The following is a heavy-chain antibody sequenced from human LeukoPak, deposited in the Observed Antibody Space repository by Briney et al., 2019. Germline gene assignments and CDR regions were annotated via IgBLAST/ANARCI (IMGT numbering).Heavy chain of an antibody. V-gene: IGHV4-59*08. Sequence: SETLSLTCTVSGGSISSYYWSWIRQPPGKGLEWIGYIYYSGSTNYNPFLKSRVTISVDTSKNQFSLKLSSVTAADTAVYYCARLEWGSAGSGSFDHWGHGTLVTVSS. CDR2: IYYSGST. D-gene: IGHD6-25*01. CDR1: GGSISSYY. CDR3: ARLEWGSAGSGSFDH. J-gene: IGHJ4*01.